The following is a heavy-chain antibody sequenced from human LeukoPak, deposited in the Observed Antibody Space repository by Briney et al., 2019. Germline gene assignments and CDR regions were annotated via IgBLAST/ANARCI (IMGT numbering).Heavy chain of an antibody. CDR3: AKARRESSSWQPFDY. J-gene: IGHJ4*02. D-gene: IGHD6-13*01. CDR1: GFTFSSYA. CDR2: ISGSGGST. Sequence: GGSLRLSCAASGFTFSSYAMSWVRQAPGKGLEWVSAISGSGGSTYYADSVKGRFTTSRDNSKNTLYLQMNSLRAEDTAVYYCAKARRESSSWQPFDYWGQGTLVTVSS. V-gene: IGHV3-23*01.